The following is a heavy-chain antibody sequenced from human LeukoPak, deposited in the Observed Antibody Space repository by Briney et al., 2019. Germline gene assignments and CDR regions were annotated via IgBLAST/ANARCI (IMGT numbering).Heavy chain of an antibody. D-gene: IGHD3-16*02. CDR3: ASLSS. CDR2: IYYSGST. J-gene: IGHJ5*02. CDR1: GGSFSGYY. V-gene: IGHV4-59*01. Sequence: SETLSLTCAVYGGSFSGYYWSWIRQPPGKGLEWIGYIYYSGSTNYNPSLKSRVTISVDTSKNQFSLKLSSVTAADTAVYYCASLSSWGQGTLVTVSS.